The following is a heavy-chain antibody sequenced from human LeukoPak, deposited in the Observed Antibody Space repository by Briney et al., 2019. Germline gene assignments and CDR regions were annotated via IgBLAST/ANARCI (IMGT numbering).Heavy chain of an antibody. D-gene: IGHD2-2*01. Sequence: GSLRLSCAASGFSFSSHPMNWIRQPPGKGLEWIGDVNHSGSTNYNPSLKSRVTISVDTSKNQFSLKLSSVTAADTAVYHCARVLSIVVVPGATFWFDPWGQGTLVTVSS. CDR3: ARVLSIVVVPGATFWFDP. CDR1: GFSFSSHP. J-gene: IGHJ5*02. CDR2: VNHSGST. V-gene: IGHV4-34*01.